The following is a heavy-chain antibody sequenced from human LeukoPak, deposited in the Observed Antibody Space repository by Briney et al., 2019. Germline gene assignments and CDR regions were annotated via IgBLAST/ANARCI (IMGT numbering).Heavy chain of an antibody. CDR3: ARPLKYYDILTGYYLGAFDI. D-gene: IGHD3-9*01. CDR2: IYPGDSDT. Sequence: GESLKISCKGSGYSFTSYWIGWVRQMPGKGLEWMGIIYPGDSDTRYSLSFQGQVTISADKSISTAYLQWSSLKASDTAMYYCARPLKYYDILTGYYLGAFDIWGQGAMVTVSS. CDR1: GYSFTSYW. V-gene: IGHV5-51*01. J-gene: IGHJ3*02.